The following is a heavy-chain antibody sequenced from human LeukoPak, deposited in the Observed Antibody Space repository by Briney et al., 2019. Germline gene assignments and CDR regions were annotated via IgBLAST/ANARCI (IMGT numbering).Heavy chain of an antibody. CDR1: GYTFNGYY. V-gene: IGHV1-2*02. D-gene: IGHD6-13*01. Sequence: GSVKVSCKSSGYTFNGYYMHWVRQAPGQGLEWMGWINPNNGGTKYAQNFQGRVTMARDTSISTAYMELSSLRSEDTAVYYCARRTTIAGAGTGSFYDAFDIWGQGTMVTVSS. CDR2: INPNNGGT. J-gene: IGHJ3*02. CDR3: ARRTTIAGAGTGSFYDAFDI.